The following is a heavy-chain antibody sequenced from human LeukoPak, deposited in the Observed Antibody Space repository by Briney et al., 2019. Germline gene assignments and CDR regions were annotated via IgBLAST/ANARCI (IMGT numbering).Heavy chain of an antibody. Sequence: PGGSLRLSCAASGFTFSDYYMSWIRQAPGKGLEWVSYISSSGSTIYYADSVKGRFTISRDNAKNSLYLQMNSLRAEDTALYYCARTTMSAGNDAFDIWGQGTMVTVSS. D-gene: IGHD4-17*01. V-gene: IGHV3-11*01. CDR1: GFTFSDYY. J-gene: IGHJ3*02. CDR2: ISSSGSTI. CDR3: ARTTMSAGNDAFDI.